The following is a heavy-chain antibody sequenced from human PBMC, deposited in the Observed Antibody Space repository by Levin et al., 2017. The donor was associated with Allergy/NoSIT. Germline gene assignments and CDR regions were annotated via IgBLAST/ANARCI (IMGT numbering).Heavy chain of an antibody. CDR2: ISGSGGST. CDR3: AKSGGEFDL. CDR1: GFSFSSYV. J-gene: IGHJ5*02. Sequence: GGSLRLSCAASGFSFSSYVMIWVRQAPGKGLEWVSVISGSGGSTYYADSVKGRFTISRDNSKNTLYLQMNSLRAEDTAVYYCAKSGGEFDLWGQGTLVTVSS. D-gene: IGHD2-15*01. V-gene: IGHV3-23*01.